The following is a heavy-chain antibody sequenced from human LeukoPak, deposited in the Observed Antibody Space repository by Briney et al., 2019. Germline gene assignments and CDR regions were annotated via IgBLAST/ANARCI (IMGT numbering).Heavy chain of an antibody. J-gene: IGHJ4*02. CDR3: ARDLRYSSGWSASGMDV. D-gene: IGHD6-19*01. V-gene: IGHV1-2*02. CDR1: GYTFTGYY. Sequence: VASVKVSRKASGYTFTGYYIHWVRQAPGQGLEWMGWINPNSGGTNYAQNFQGRVTMTRDTSISTAYMELRRLTSDDTAVYYCARDLRYSSGWSASGMDVWGQGTLVTVSS. CDR2: INPNSGGT.